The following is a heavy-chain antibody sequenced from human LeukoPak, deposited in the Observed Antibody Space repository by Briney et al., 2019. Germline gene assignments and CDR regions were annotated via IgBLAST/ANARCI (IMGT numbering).Heavy chain of an antibody. J-gene: IGHJ4*02. V-gene: IGHV1-18*01. CDR1: GYTFTSYG. Sequence: ASVKVSCKASGYTFTSYGISWVRRAPGQGLEWMGWISAYNGNTDYSQKLQGRVTMTTDTSTSTAYMELSSLKSDDTAVYYCARVLPDGYFPFDSWGQGTLVTVSS. D-gene: IGHD3-22*01. CDR3: ARVLPDGYFPFDS. CDR2: ISAYNGNT.